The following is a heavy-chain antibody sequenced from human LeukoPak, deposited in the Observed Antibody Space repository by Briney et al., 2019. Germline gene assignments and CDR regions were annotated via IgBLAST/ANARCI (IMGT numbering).Heavy chain of an antibody. V-gene: IGHV4-34*01. CDR1: GGSFSGYY. CDR2: INHSGSA. D-gene: IGHD3-9*01. Sequence: SETLSLTCAVSGGSFSGYYWTWIRQPPGKGLEWIGEINHSGSANYNPSLKSRVTISVDTSKNQFSLKLSSVTAADTAVYYCAIGRTIFEGYYFDYWGQGTLVTVSS. CDR3: AIGRTIFEGYYFDY. J-gene: IGHJ4*02.